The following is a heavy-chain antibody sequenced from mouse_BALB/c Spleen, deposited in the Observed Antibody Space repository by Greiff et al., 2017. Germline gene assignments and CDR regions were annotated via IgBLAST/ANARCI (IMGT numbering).Heavy chain of an antibody. CDR3: KAGNPYYAMDY. V-gene: IGHV14-4*02. J-gene: IGHJ4*01. CDR2: IDPENGDT. D-gene: IGHD2-1*01. Sequence: EVQLQQSGPELVKPGASVRISCKASGYTFTSYYMHWVKQRPEQGLEWIGWIDPENGDTEYAPKLQGKATMTADTSSNTAYLQLSSLTSEDTAVYYCKAGNPYYAMDYWGQGTSVTVSS. CDR1: GYTFTSYY.